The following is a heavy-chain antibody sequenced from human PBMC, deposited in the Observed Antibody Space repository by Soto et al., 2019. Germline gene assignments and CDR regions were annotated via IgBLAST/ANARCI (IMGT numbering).Heavy chain of an antibody. CDR1: GFTFTRYS. J-gene: IGHJ4*02. V-gene: IGHV3-21*01. Sequence: EVQLVESGGGLVKPGGSLRLSCAASGFTFTRYSMNWVRQAPGKGLEWVSSISSTTNYIYYADSMKGRFTVSRDNAKNSVYLEMNSLSAEDTAVYYCARESEDLTSNFDYWGQGTLVTDSS. CDR3: ARESEDLTSNFDY. CDR2: ISSTTNYI.